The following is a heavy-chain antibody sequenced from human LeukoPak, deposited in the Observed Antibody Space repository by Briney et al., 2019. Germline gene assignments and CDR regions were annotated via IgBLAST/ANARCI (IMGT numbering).Heavy chain of an antibody. V-gene: IGHV3-53*01. CDR1: GFTFSSYD. Sequence: GGSLRLSCAASGFTFSSYDMHWVRQAPGKGLEWVSVIYGGGSTYYADSVKGRFTISRDNSKNTLFLQMNSLRAEDTAVYYCAGDYGDNSHYFYYGMDVWGQGTTVTVSS. CDR2: IYGGGST. D-gene: IGHD4-23*01. CDR3: AGDYGDNSHYFYYGMDV. J-gene: IGHJ6*02.